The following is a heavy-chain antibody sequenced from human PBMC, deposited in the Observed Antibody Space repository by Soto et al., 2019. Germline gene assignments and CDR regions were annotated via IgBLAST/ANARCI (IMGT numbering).Heavy chain of an antibody. V-gene: IGHV1-69*13. CDR2: IIPIFGTA. D-gene: IGHD1-26*01. CDR1: GGTFSSYA. J-gene: IGHJ4*02. CDR3: ARTGLKWELLRRPPRVPFDY. Sequence: SVKVSCKASGGTFSSYAISWVRQAPGQGLEWMGGIIPIFGTANYAQKFQGRVTITADESTSTAYMELSSLRSEDTAVYYCARTGLKWELLRRPPRVPFDYWGQGTLVTVSS.